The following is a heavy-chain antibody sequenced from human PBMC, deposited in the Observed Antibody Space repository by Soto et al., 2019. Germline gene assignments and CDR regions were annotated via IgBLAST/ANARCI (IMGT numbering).Heavy chain of an antibody. J-gene: IGHJ4*02. CDR2: ISYDGSDK. Sequence: QVQLVESGGGVVQPGRSLRLSCAASGFTFSSYAMHWVRQAPGKGLEWVALISYDGSDKDYADSVKGRFTISRDNSRNTLLLQRNSLRAEDTAVYYCARDYYKYYDSSGYYRSPAYWGQGTLVTVSS. D-gene: IGHD3-22*01. CDR1: GFTFSSYA. CDR3: ARDYYKYYDSSGYYRSPAY. V-gene: IGHV3-30-3*01.